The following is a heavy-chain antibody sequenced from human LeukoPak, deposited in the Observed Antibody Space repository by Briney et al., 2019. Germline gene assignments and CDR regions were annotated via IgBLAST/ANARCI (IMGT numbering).Heavy chain of an antibody. Sequence: GGSLRLSCAASGFTFSNAWMSWVRQAPEKGLEWVGRIKSKTDGGTTDYAAPVKGRFTISRDDSKNTLYLQMNSLKTEDTAVYYCTTCINYYDSSGYYYYFDYWGQGTLVTVSS. CDR2: IKSKTDGGTT. CDR1: GFTFSNAW. V-gene: IGHV3-15*01. D-gene: IGHD3-22*01. J-gene: IGHJ4*02. CDR3: TTCINYYDSSGYYYYFDY.